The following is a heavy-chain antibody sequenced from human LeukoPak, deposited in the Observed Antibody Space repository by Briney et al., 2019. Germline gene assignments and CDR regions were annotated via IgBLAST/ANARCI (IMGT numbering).Heavy chain of an antibody. J-gene: IGHJ6*03. Sequence: SETLSLTCTVSGHSISSGFYWGWIRQPPGKGLEWIGSIYYSGSTYYNPSLKSRVTISVDTSKNQFSLKLSSVTAADTAVYYCARSGAPGYCSGGSCYSMPPYYYYYYMDVWGKGTTVTVSS. D-gene: IGHD2-15*01. CDR3: ARSGAPGYCSGGSCYSMPPYYYYYYMDV. V-gene: IGHV4-38-2*02. CDR1: GHSISSGFY. CDR2: IYYSGST.